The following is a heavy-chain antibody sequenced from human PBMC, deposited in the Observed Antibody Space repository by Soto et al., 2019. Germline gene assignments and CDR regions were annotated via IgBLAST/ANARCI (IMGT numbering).Heavy chain of an antibody. D-gene: IGHD3-3*01. V-gene: IGHV1-2*04. J-gene: IGHJ6*02. Sequence: ASVKVSCKASGYTFTGYYMHWVRQAPGQGLEWMGWINPNSGGTNYAQKFQGWVTMTRDTSISTAYMELSRLRSDDTAVYYCARVNDFWSGTYYGMDVWGQGTTVTVSS. CDR3: ARVNDFWSGTYYGMDV. CDR2: INPNSGGT. CDR1: GYTFTGYY.